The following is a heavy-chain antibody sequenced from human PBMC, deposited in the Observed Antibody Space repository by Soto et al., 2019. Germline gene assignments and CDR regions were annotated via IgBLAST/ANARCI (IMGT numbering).Heavy chain of an antibody. J-gene: IGHJ6*02. Sequence: GESLKISCQGSGYSFASYWIGWVRQMPGKDLEWMGISYPGDSDTRYSPSFQGQVTISADKSLRTAYLQWTSLKASDTALYYCARTRSFTLGFYYDGMDVWGQGTTVTVSS. CDR1: GYSFASYW. V-gene: IGHV5-51*01. CDR3: ARTRSFTLGFYYDGMDV. CDR2: SYPGDSDT. D-gene: IGHD6-6*01.